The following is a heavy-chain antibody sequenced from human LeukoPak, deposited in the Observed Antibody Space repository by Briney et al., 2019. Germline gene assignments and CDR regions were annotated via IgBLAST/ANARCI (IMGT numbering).Heavy chain of an antibody. CDR2: IYPGDSDT. D-gene: IGHD6-6*01. V-gene: IGHV5-51*01. Sequence: GESLKISCKGSGYSFTDYWIGWVRQMPGKGLEWMGIIYPGDSDTRYSPSFQGQVTISADKPISTAYLQWSSLKASDTAMYYCARPPHSTSDAFDTWGQGTMVTVSS. CDR3: ARPPHSTSDAFDT. J-gene: IGHJ3*02. CDR1: GYSFTDYW.